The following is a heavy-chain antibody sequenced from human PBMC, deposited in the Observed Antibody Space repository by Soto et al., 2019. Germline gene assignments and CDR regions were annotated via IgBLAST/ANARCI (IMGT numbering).Heavy chain of an antibody. J-gene: IGHJ6*03. V-gene: IGHV1-18*01. CDR2: ISGFNGNT. Sequence: GASVKVSCKASRYPFSSYGVSWVRQAPGQGLEWMGWISGFNGNTNYAQKLQGRVTMTTDTSTSTAYMELSSLRSDDTAVYYCARAVVVSAPYYYMDVWGTGTTVTVSS. CDR1: RYPFSSYG. CDR3: ARAVVVSAPYYYMDV. D-gene: IGHD2-15*01.